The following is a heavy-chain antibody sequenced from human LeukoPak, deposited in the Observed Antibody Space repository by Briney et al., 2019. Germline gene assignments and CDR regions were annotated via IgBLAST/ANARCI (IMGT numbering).Heavy chain of an antibody. CDR2: IIPIFGTA. CDR3: AREREESDAFDI. Sequence: SVKVSCKASGGTFSSYAISWVRQAPGQGLEWMGGIIPIFGTANYAQKFQGRVTITTDESTSTAYMELSSLRSEDTAVYYCAREREESDAFDIWGQGTMVTVSS. V-gene: IGHV1-69*05. CDR1: GGTFSSYA. J-gene: IGHJ3*02.